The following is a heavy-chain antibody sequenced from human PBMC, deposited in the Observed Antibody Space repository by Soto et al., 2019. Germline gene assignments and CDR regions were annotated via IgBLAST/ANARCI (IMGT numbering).Heavy chain of an antibody. D-gene: IGHD2-15*01. J-gene: IGHJ3*02. Sequence: QVQVVEFGGGVVQPGRSLRLSCAASGFTFSSYAMHWVRQAPGKGLEWVAVISYDGNNKYYADSVKGRFTISRHNSKNTLYLQMNSLRAEDTAVYYCARGTGSCLRDAFDICGQGTMVTVSS. CDR3: ARGTGSCLRDAFDI. CDR2: ISYDGNNK. CDR1: GFTFSSYA. V-gene: IGHV3-30-3*01.